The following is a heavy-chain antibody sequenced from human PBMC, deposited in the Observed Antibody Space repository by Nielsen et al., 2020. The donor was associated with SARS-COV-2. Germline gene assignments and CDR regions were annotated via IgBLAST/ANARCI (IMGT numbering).Heavy chain of an antibody. CDR1: GYTFTSYY. V-gene: IGHV1-46*01. CDR3: ARGSITMVRGVIPIWFDP. D-gene: IGHD3-10*01. CDR2: INPSGGST. J-gene: IGHJ5*02. Sequence: ASVKVSCKASGYTFTSYYMHWVRQAPGQGLEWMGIINPSGGSTSYAQKFQGRVTMTRDTSTSTVYMELSSLRSEDTAVYYCARGSITMVRGVIPIWFDPWGQGTLVTVSS.